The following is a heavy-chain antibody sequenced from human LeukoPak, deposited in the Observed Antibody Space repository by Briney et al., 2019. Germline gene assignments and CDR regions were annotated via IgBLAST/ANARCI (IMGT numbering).Heavy chain of an antibody. CDR1: GFTFSSYA. CDR3: ARDLPRWPKTELFDY. V-gene: IGHV3-23*01. D-gene: IGHD3-10*01. Sequence: PLGGSLRLSCAASGFTFSSYAMSWVRQAPGKGLEWVSAIGSSGDTYYAGSVRGRFTISRDNSKNTLYLQMNSLRAEDTAVYYCARDLPRWPKTELFDYWGQGTLVTVSS. CDR2: IGSSGDT. J-gene: IGHJ4*02.